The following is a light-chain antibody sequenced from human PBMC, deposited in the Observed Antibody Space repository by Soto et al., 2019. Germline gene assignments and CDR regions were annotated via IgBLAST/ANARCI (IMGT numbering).Light chain of an antibody. V-gene: IGKV3-11*01. Sequence: EIVLTQSPATLSLSPGERATLSCRASQSVTRDLAWYQQKPGQAPRLLIYDVSNRATGIPVRFSGSGSGTDFTLTISSLEPEDFAVYYCQNRHNFGPGTQVDIK. CDR2: DVS. CDR1: QSVTRD. CDR3: QNRHN. J-gene: IGKJ3*01.